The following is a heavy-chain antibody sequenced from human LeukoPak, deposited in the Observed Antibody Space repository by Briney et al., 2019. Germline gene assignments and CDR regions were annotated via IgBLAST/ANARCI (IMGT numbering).Heavy chain of an antibody. V-gene: IGHV4-34*01. CDR2: INHSGST. CDR1: GGSFSGYY. Sequence: SETLSLTCAVYGGSFSGYYWSWIRQPPGKGLEWIGEINHSGSTNYNPSLKSRVTISVDTSKNQFSLKLSSVTAADTAVYYCARGLRYCSGGSSPLHDYGMDVWGKGTTVTVSS. J-gene: IGHJ6*04. CDR3: ARGLRYCSGGSSPLHDYGMDV. D-gene: IGHD2-15*01.